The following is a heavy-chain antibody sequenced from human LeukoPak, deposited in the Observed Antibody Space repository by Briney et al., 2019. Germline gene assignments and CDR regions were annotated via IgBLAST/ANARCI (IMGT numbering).Heavy chain of an antibody. CDR3: ASDSSGYYYGSFDY. Sequence: LGASVKVSCKASGGTLSSYAISWVRQAPGQGLEWMGGIIPIFGTANYAQKFQGRVTITTDESTSTAYMELSSLRSEDTAVYYCASDSSGYYYGSFDYWGQGTLVTVSS. D-gene: IGHD3-22*01. CDR1: GGTLSSYA. CDR2: IIPIFGTA. V-gene: IGHV1-69*05. J-gene: IGHJ4*02.